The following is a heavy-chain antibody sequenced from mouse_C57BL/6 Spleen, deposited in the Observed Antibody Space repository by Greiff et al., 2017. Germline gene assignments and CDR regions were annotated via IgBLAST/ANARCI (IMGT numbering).Heavy chain of an antibody. CDR2: ILPGSGST. V-gene: IGHV1-9*01. J-gene: IGHJ3*01. D-gene: IGHD2-3*01. CDR1: GYTFTGYW. CDR3: ARSDIHDGQPWFAY. Sequence: VQLQQSGAELMKPGASVQLSCQATGYTFTGYWIAWVKQRPGHGLEWIGEILPGSGSTNYNEKFKGKATFTADTSSNTAYMQLSSLTTEDSAIYYCARSDIHDGQPWFAYWRQGTLVTVSA.